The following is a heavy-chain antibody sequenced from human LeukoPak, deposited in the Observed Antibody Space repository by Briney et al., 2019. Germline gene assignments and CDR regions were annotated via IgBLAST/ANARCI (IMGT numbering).Heavy chain of an antibody. J-gene: IGHJ4*02. D-gene: IGHD1-26*01. CDR3: ARVAVVGATRRSFDY. CDR2: IYYSGST. CDR1: GGSISSYY. V-gene: IGHV4-59*12. Sequence: SETLSLTCTVSGGSISSYYWSWIRQPPGKGLEWIGYIYYSGSTNYNPSLKSRVTISVDTSKNQFSLKLSSVTAADTAVYYCARVAVVGATRRSFDYWGQGTLVTVSS.